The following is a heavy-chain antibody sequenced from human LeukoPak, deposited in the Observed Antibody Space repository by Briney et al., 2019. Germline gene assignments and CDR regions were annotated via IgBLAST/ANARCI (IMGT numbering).Heavy chain of an antibody. CDR1: GGTFSSYA. Sequence: SVKVSCKASGGTFSSYAISWVRQAPGQGLAWMGRIIPILGIANYAQKFQGRVTITADKSTSTAYMELSSLRSEDTAVYYCARLNSGYSIYFDYWGQGTLVTVSS. CDR2: IIPILGIA. J-gene: IGHJ4*02. D-gene: IGHD3-22*01. CDR3: ARLNSGYSIYFDY. V-gene: IGHV1-69*04.